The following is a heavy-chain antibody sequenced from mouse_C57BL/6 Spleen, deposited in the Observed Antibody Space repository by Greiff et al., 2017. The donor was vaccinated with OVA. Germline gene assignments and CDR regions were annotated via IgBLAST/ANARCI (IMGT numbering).Heavy chain of an antibody. CDR1: GYTFTSYW. Sequence: VQLQQPGAELVRPGSSVKLSCKASGYTFTSYWMDWVKQRPGQGLEWIGNIYPSDSETHYNQKFKDKATLTVDKSSSTAYMQLSSLTSEDSAVYYCARRATVVVDWYFDVWGTGTTVTVSS. CDR2: IYPSDSET. V-gene: IGHV1-61*01. J-gene: IGHJ1*03. CDR3: ARRATVVVDWYFDV. D-gene: IGHD1-1*01.